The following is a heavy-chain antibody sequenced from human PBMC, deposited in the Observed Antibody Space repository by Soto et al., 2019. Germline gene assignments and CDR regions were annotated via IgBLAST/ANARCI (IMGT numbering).Heavy chain of an antibody. Sequence: QLQLQESGPGLVKPSETLSLTCTVSGGSISSSTYYWGWIRQPPGKGLEWIGSIYYSGRTYYNPSLKSRVTISVDTSKNQFSLKLSSVTAADTAVYYCARLHDFWSDYYVFDIWGQGTMVTVSS. J-gene: IGHJ3*02. D-gene: IGHD3-3*01. CDR2: IYYSGRT. CDR1: GGSISSSTYY. CDR3: ARLHDFWSDYYVFDI. V-gene: IGHV4-39*01.